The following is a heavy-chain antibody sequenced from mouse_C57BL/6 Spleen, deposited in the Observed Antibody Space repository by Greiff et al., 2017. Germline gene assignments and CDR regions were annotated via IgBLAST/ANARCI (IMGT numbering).Heavy chain of an antibody. CDR2: IHPNSGST. Sequence: VQLQQPGAELVKPGASVKLSCKASGYTFTSYWMHWVKQRPGQGLEWIGMIHPNSGSTNYNEKFKSKATLTVDKSSSTAYMQLSSLTSEDSAVYYCARPYYDGYYVRAMDYWGQGTSVTVSS. D-gene: IGHD2-3*01. J-gene: IGHJ4*01. V-gene: IGHV1-64*01. CDR1: GYTFTSYW. CDR3: ARPYYDGYYVRAMDY.